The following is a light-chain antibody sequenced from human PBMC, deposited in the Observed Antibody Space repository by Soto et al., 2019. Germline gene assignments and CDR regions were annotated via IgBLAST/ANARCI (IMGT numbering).Light chain of an antibody. CDR1: NIGSKS. CDR2: YDD. CDR3: QVWDGSSDVV. J-gene: IGLJ1*01. Sequence: SYALTQPPSVSLAPGQTAKIACGGDNIGSKSVHWYHQRHGQAPVLVIYYDDDRPSGIPERFSGSNSGNTATLTITRVEAGDEADYYCQVWDGSSDVVFGTGTKVTVL. V-gene: IGLV3-21*02.